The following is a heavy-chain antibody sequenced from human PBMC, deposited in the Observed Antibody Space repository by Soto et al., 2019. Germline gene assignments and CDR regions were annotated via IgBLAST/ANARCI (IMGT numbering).Heavy chain of an antibody. CDR2: INPSGGST. V-gene: IGHV1-46*01. D-gene: IGHD3-16*01. CDR3: ARDLGSLSIMITFGREYGMDV. CDR1: GYTFTSYY. J-gene: IGHJ6*02. Sequence: ASVKVSYKASGYTFTSYYMHWVRQAPGQGLEWMGIINPSGGSTSYAQKFQGRVTMTRDTSTSTVYMELSSLRSEDTAVYYCARDLGSLSIMITFGREYGMDVWGQGTTVTVSS.